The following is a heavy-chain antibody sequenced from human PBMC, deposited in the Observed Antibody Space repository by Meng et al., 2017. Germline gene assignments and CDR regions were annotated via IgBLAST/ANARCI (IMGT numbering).Heavy chain of an antibody. CDR2: IRSKANSYAT. V-gene: IGHV3-73*01. CDR1: GFTFSGSA. J-gene: IGHJ6*02. CDR3: TRRSVAGSRYYYYDGMDV. D-gene: IGHD6-19*01. Sequence: GGSLRLSCAASGFTFSGSAMHWVRQASGKGLEWVGRIRSKANSYATAYAASVKGRFTISRDDSKNTAYLQMNSLKTEDTAVYYCTRRSVAGSRYYYYDGMDVWGQGTTVTVSS.